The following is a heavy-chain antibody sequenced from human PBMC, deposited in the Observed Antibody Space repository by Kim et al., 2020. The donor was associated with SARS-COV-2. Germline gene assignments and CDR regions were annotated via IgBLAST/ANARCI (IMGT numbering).Heavy chain of an antibody. CDR1: GGSISSYY. J-gene: IGHJ3*02. Sequence: SETLSLTCTVSGGSISSYYWSWIRQPPGKGLEWIGYIYYSGSTNYNPSLKSRVTISVDTSKNQFSLKLSSVTAADTAVYYCARQHIVPGRAFDIWGQGTMVTVSS. V-gene: IGHV4-59*08. D-gene: IGHD2-21*01. CDR3: ARQHIVPGRAFDI. CDR2: IYYSGST.